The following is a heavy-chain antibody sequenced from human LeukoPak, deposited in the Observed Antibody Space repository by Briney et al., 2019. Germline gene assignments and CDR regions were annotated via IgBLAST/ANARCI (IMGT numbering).Heavy chain of an antibody. CDR1: GYSFTGFY. CDR3: ARAGSGWSF. D-gene: IGHD6-19*01. Sequence: ASVKVSCKASGYSFTGFYLHWVRQDVRQGLQWMGWIDPKSGTTKYAPRFQGRVTMTGDTSTRTVYMEVTSLRFDDTAVYYCARAGSGWSFWGQGTLVTVSS. V-gene: IGHV1-2*02. CDR2: IDPKSGTT. J-gene: IGHJ4*02.